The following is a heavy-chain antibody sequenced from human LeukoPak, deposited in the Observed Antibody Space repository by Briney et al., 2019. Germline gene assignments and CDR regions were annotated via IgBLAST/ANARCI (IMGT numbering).Heavy chain of an antibody. CDR2: ISGSGGST. D-gene: IGHD6-19*01. CDR1: GFTFSSYA. Sequence: GGSLRLSCAASGFTFSSYAMSWVRQAPGKGREWVSAISGSGGSTYYADSVKGRFTISRDNSKNTLYLQMNSLRAEDTAVYYCASPSLGGAVAWFPTDYWGQGTLVTVSS. V-gene: IGHV3-23*01. CDR3: ASPSLGGAVAWFPTDY. J-gene: IGHJ4*02.